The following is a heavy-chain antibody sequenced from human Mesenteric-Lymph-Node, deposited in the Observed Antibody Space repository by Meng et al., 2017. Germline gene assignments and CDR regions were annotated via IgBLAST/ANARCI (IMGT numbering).Heavy chain of an antibody. CDR2: IIPIFGTA. Sequence: SVKVSCKASGGTFSSYAISWVRQAPGQGLEWMGGIIPIFGTANYAQKFQGRVTITADKSTSTAYMELSSLRSEDTAVYYCARGGVYGDYSFDYWGQGTLVTVSS. D-gene: IGHD4-17*01. CDR1: GGTFSSYA. V-gene: IGHV1-69*06. J-gene: IGHJ4*02. CDR3: ARGGVYGDYSFDY.